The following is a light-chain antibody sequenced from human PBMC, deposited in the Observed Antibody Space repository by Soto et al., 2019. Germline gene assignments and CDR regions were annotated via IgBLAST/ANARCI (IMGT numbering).Light chain of an antibody. CDR1: SSDVGGYNF. CDR2: DVS. J-gene: IGLJ2*01. CDR3: ISYTSSSTLGV. Sequence: QSALTQPASVSGSPGQSITISCTGTSSDVGGYNFVSWYQQHPGKAPKLMIYDVSNRPSGVSNRFSGSKSGNTASLTISGRQAEDEADYYCISYTSSSTLGVFGGGTKLTVL. V-gene: IGLV2-14*01.